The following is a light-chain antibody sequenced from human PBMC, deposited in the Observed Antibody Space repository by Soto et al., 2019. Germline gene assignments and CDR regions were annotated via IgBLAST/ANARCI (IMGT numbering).Light chain of an antibody. CDR2: GSS. J-gene: IGKJ3*01. CDR3: HQRSNWIFA. CDR1: QRVTSNY. V-gene: IGKV3D-20*02. Sequence: EIVLTQSPGTLSLSPGERATLSCGASQRVTSNYLAWYQQKPGQAPRLLIYGSSTRATGIPDRFTGSGSGTDFTLTLSRLEPEDFAVYYCHQRSNWIFAFGPGTKVDL.